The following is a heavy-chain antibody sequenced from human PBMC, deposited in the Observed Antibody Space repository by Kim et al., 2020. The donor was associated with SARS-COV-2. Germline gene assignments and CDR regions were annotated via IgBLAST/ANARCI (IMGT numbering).Heavy chain of an antibody. J-gene: IGHJ6*02. Sequence: GGSLRLSCAASGFTFSSYGMHWVRQAPGKGLEWVAVISYDGSNKYYADSVKGRFTISRDNSKNTLYLQMNSLRAEDTAVYYCARDRYSYTRTYYYYYGMDVWGQGTTVTVSS. V-gene: IGHV3-33*05. CDR1: GFTFSSYG. CDR2: ISYDGSNK. CDR3: ARDRYSYTRTYYYYYGMDV. D-gene: IGHD5-18*01.